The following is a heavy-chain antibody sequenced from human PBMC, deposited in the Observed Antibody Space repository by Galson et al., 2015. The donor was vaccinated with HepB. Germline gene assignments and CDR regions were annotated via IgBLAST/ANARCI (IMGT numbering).Heavy chain of an antibody. CDR3: ARASAVTMIIVVTDFDY. D-gene: IGHD3-22*01. CDR2: MNPNTGDT. Sequence: SVKVSCKASGYTFTGYYMHWVRQAPGQGLEWMGWMNPNTGDTNYAQKFQDRVTMTRDTSISTAYMALRGLRSDDTAVYYCARASAVTMIIVVTDFDYWGQGTLVTVSS. CDR1: GYTFTGYY. V-gene: IGHV1-2*02. J-gene: IGHJ4*02.